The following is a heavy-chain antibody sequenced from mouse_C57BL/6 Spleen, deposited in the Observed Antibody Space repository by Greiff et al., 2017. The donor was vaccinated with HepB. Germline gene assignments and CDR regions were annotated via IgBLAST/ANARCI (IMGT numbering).Heavy chain of an antibody. CDR2: IYPGDGDT. Sequence: QVHVKQSGAELVKPGASVKISCKASGYAFSSYWMNWVKQRPGKGLEWIGQIYPGDGDTNYNGKFKGKATLTADKSSSTAYMQLSSLTSEDSAVYFCARRELLYYGFDYWGQGTTLTVSS. D-gene: IGHD1-2*01. V-gene: IGHV1-80*01. CDR3: ARRELLYYGFDY. CDR1: GYAFSSYW. J-gene: IGHJ2*01.